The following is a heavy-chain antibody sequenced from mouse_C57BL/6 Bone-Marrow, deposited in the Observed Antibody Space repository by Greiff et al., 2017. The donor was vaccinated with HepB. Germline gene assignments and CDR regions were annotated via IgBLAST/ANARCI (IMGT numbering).Heavy chain of an antibody. Sequence: EVKLMESGGGLVQPGESLKLSCESNEYEFPSHDMSWVRKTPEKRLELVAAINSDGGSTYYTDTMERRFIISRDNTKKTLYLQMSSLRSEDTALYYCARRYYVYAMDYWGQGTSVTVSS. D-gene: IGHD1-1*01. V-gene: IGHV5-2*01. J-gene: IGHJ4*01. CDR2: INSDGGST. CDR1: EYEFPSHD. CDR3: ARRYYVYAMDY.